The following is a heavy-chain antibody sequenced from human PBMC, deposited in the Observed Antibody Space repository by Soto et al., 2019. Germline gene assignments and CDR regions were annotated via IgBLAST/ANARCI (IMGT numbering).Heavy chain of an antibody. V-gene: IGHV4-31*03. Sequence: QVQLQESGPGLVKPSQTLSLTCTVSGGSISSGGYYWSWIRQHPGKGLEWIGYIYYSGSTYYNPSLKTRVTISVDTSKNQFSLKLSSVTAADTAVYYCARGVTMVRGVINTPYFDYWGQGTLVTVSS. D-gene: IGHD3-10*01. CDR2: IYYSGST. CDR3: ARGVTMVRGVINTPYFDY. CDR1: GGSISSGGYY. J-gene: IGHJ4*02.